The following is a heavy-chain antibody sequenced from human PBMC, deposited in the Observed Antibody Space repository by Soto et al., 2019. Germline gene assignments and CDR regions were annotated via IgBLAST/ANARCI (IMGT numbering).Heavy chain of an antibody. CDR1: GFTFSGSA. CDR2: IRSKPNNYAT. CDR3: SRQASDFWSGKPQYYMDV. J-gene: IGHJ6*03. Sequence: EVQLVESGGGLVQPGGSLKLSCAASGFTFSGSAMHWVRQASGKGLERVGRIRSKPNNYATAYGASVKGRFTISRDDSKNTAYLQMNSLNTEDTAVYYCSRQASDFWSGKPQYYMDVWGKGTMVTVSS. D-gene: IGHD3-3*01. V-gene: IGHV3-73*01.